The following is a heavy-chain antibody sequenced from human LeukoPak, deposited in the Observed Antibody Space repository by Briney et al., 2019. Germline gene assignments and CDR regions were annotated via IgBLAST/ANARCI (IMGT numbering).Heavy chain of an antibody. V-gene: IGHV3-21*01. CDR2: ISSSSIYI. J-gene: IGHJ4*02. CDR1: GLSFSSYS. Sequence: GGSQRLSCAASGLSFSSYSMNWVRQAPGKGLEWVSSISSSSIYIYYADSVKGRFTISRDNAKKSLYLQMNSLRAEDTAVYYCARDLTVAGHFDYWGQGTLLTASS. D-gene: IGHD6-19*01. CDR3: ARDLTVAGHFDY.